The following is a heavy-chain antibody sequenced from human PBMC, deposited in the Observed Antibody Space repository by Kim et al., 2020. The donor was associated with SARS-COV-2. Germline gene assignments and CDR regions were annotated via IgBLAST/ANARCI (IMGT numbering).Heavy chain of an antibody. CDR3: ARSSASYSSGWSLDY. V-gene: IGHV3-33*05. J-gene: IGHJ4*02. CDR2: ISYDGSNK. Sequence: GGSLRLSCAASGFTFSSYGMHWVRQAPGKGLEWVAVISYDGSNKYYADSVKGRFTISRDNSKNTLYLQMNSLRAEDTAVYYCARSSASYSSGWSLDYWGQGTLVTVSS. CDR1: GFTFSSYG. D-gene: IGHD6-19*01.